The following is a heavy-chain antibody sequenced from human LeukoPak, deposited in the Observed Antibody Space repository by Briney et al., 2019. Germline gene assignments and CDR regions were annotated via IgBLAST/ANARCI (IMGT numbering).Heavy chain of an antibody. V-gene: IGHV4-59*01. CDR1: GGSFSGYY. CDR3: ARVVYGSGSYSYYYMDV. J-gene: IGHJ6*03. Sequence: PSETLSLTCAVYGGSFSGYYWSWIRQPPGKGLEWIGFTYHTGSTNYHPSLKGRVTISVDTSRNQFSLKLTSVTAADTAMYYCARVVYGSGSYSYYYMDVWGKGTTVTISS. CDR2: TYHTGST. D-gene: IGHD3-10*01.